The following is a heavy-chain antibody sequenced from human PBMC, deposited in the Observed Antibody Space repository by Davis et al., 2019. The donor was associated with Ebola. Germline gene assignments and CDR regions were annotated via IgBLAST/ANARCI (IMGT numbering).Heavy chain of an antibody. CDR2: ISGSGGST. Sequence: GESPKISCAASGFTFSKYAMSWVRQAPGKGLEWVSGISGSGGSTNHADSVKGRFTISRDNSKNTLYLQMNSLRAEDTAVYYCARGSENWNYVDYWGQGTLVTVSS. CDR1: GFTFSKYA. CDR3: ARGSENWNYVDY. J-gene: IGHJ4*02. V-gene: IGHV3-23*01. D-gene: IGHD1-1*01.